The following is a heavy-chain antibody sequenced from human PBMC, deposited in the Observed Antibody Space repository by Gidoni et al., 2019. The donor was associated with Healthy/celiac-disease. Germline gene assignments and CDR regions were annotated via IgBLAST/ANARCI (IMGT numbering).Heavy chain of an antibody. CDR2: IYYSGST. J-gene: IGHJ6*02. D-gene: IGHD3-22*01. V-gene: IGHV4-39*01. Sequence: QLQLQESGPGLVKPSETLSLTCTVSGGSISSSSYYWGWIRQPPGKGLEWIGSIYYSGSTYYNPSLKSRVTISVDTSKNQFSLKLSSVTAADTAVYYCARLFYYDSSGYWGYYYYGMDVWGQGTTVTVSS. CDR3: ARLFYYDSSGYWGYYYYGMDV. CDR1: GGSISSSSYY.